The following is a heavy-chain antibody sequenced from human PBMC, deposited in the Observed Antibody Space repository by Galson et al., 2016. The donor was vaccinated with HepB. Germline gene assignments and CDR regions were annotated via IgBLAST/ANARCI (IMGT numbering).Heavy chain of an antibody. D-gene: IGHD1-26*01. CDR2: YVVAGNT. Sequence: SLRLSCAASGFTFSNYDMHWVRQSMGKGLEWVSGYVVAGNTYYADSVKGRFTISREDGENSLYLQMNSLRAGDTAVYHCARGLRAGYYWSFDVWGQATTVTVSS. V-gene: IGHV3-13*01. CDR3: ARGLRAGYYWSFDV. CDR1: GFTFSNYD. J-gene: IGHJ6*02.